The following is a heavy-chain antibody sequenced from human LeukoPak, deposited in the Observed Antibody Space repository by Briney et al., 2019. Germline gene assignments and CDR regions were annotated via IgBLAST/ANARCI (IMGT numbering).Heavy chain of an antibody. CDR1: GGSFSGYY. CDR3: ARGLGYCSSASCFRGYYFDY. CDR2: INHSGST. D-gene: IGHD2-2*01. J-gene: IGHJ4*02. Sequence: SGTLSLTCAVYGGSFSGYYWSWIRQPPGKGLEWIGEINHSGSTNYNPSLKSRVTISVDTSKNQFSLKLSPVTAADTAVYYCARGLGYCSSASCFRGYYFDYWGQGTLVTVSS. V-gene: IGHV4-34*01.